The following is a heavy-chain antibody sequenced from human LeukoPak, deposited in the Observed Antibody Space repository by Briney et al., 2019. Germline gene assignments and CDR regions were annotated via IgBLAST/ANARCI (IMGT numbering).Heavy chain of an antibody. Sequence: PSETLSLTCTVSGGSISSYYWSWIRQPPGKGLEWIGYIYNSGSTKYNPSLKSRVTISVDTSKNQFSLKLSSVTAADTAVYYCARHAAFAEYQSHLTHFDYWGQGTLVTVSS. CDR3: ARHAAFAEYQSHLTHFDY. CDR1: GGSISSYY. J-gene: IGHJ4*02. V-gene: IGHV4-59*08. D-gene: IGHD2-2*01. CDR2: IYNSGST.